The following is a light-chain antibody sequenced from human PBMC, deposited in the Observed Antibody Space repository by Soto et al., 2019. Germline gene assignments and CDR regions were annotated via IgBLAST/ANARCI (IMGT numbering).Light chain of an antibody. J-gene: IGKJ4*01. V-gene: IGKV1-8*01. CDR3: QQSNTFPRT. Sequence: AIRMTQSPSSLSASTGDRVTITCRASQGISSYLAWYQQKPGKAPKLLIYAASSLQSGVPSRFSGSGSGTEFTLTISSLQPADSATYFCQQSNTFPRTFGGGTKVDIK. CDR2: AAS. CDR1: QGISSY.